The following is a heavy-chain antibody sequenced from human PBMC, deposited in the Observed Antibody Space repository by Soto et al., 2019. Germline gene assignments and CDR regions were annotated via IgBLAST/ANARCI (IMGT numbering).Heavy chain of an antibody. CDR3: ARECFMTTVTSSSFDI. CDR1: GYTFTSYA. D-gene: IGHD4-17*01. J-gene: IGHJ3*02. CDR2: INAGNGNT. V-gene: IGHV1-3*01. Sequence: QVQLVQSGAEVKKPGASVKVSCKASGYTFTSYAMHWVRQAPGQRLEWMGWINAGNGNTKYSQKFQGRVTITRDTSASTAYMELSSLRSDVTAVHYCARECFMTTVTSSSFDIWGQGTMVTVSS.